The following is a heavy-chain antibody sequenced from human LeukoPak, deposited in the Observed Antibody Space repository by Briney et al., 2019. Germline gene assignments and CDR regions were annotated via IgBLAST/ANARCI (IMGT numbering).Heavy chain of an antibody. D-gene: IGHD2-2*01. Sequence: PGGSLRLSCAASGFTFSSYAMHWVRQAPGKGLEYVSAISSNGGSTYYANSVKGRFTISRDNSKNTLYLQMGSLRAEDMAVYYCARDIVVVPAAIRWVAFDIWGQGTMVTVSS. CDR1: GFTFSSYA. CDR2: ISSNGGST. V-gene: IGHV3-64*01. CDR3: ARDIVVVPAAIRWVAFDI. J-gene: IGHJ3*02.